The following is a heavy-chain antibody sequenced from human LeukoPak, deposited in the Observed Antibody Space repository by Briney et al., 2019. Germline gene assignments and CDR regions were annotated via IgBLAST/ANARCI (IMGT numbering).Heavy chain of an antibody. Sequence: GGSLRLSCAASGFTFSSYWMSWVRQAPGKGLEWVANIKQDGSEKYYVDSVKGRFTISRDNAKNSLYLQMNSLRAEDTAVYYCARDQGYDILTGYLYYYYYGMDVWGQGTTVTVSS. J-gene: IGHJ6*02. CDR3: ARDQGYDILTGYLYYYYYGMDV. CDR1: GFTFSSYW. V-gene: IGHV3-7*04. CDR2: IKQDGSEK. D-gene: IGHD3-9*01.